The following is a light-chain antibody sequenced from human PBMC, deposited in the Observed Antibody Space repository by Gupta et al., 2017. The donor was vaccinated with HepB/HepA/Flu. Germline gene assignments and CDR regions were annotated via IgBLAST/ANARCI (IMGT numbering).Light chain of an antibody. CDR3: RQAKHWPYT. J-gene: IGKJ2*01. CDR2: KGS. Sequence: DVVMTQSPLSLSVTLGQPASISCRSSQSLVHTEGNIFLNWFQQRPGQSPRRLIYKGSNRDSGVPDRFSGSGSGTDFTLKISRVEAEDVGVYYCRQAKHWPYTFGQGTKMEIK. CDR1: QSLVHTEGNIF. V-gene: IGKV2-30*02.